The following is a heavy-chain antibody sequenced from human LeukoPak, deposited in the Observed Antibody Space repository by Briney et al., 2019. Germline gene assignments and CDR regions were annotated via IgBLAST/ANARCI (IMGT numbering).Heavy chain of an antibody. CDR1: GFTFSSYE. CDR2: ISSSGSTI. CDR3: ARVDYSSSWPYYFDY. J-gene: IGHJ4*02. D-gene: IGHD6-13*01. V-gene: IGHV3-48*03. Sequence: PGGSLRLSCAASGFTFSSYEMNWVRQAPGKGLEWVSYISSSGSTIYYADSVKGRFTISRDNAKNSLYLQMNSLRAEDTAVYYCARVDYSSSWPYYFDYWGQGTPVTVSS.